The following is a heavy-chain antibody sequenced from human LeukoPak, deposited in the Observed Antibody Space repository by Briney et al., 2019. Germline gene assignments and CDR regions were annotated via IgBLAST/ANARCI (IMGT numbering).Heavy chain of an antibody. V-gene: IGHV4-59*08. D-gene: IGHD3-3*01. CDR1: GGSISSYY. J-gene: IGHJ4*02. Sequence: SETLSLTCTAAGGSISSYYWSWSRQPPGKGLEWIRYIYYSGSTNYNPSLKSRFTISGDTSKNQFSLKLSSVTAADTAVYYCARSTPDFSSGYHDYWGQGTLVTVSS. CDR3: ARSTPDFSSGYHDY. CDR2: IYYSGST.